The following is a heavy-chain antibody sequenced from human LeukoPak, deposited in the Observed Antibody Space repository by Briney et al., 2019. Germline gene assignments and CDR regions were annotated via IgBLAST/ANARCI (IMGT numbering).Heavy chain of an antibody. CDR3: AKSLYGSGSYYNWFDP. CDR2: INHSGST. J-gene: IGHJ5*02. D-gene: IGHD3-10*01. Sequence: SETLSLTCAVYGGSFSGYYWSWIRQPPGKGLEWIGEINHSGSTNYNPSLKSRVTISVDTSKDQFSLKLSSVTAADTAVYYCAKSLYGSGSYYNWFDPWGQGTLVTVSS. V-gene: IGHV4-34*01. CDR1: GGSFSGYY.